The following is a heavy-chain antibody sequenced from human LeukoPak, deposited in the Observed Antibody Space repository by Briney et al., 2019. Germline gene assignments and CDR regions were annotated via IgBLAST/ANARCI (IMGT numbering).Heavy chain of an antibody. CDR2: INHSGST. D-gene: IGHD2-15*01. Sequence: SETLSLTCAVYGGSFSGYYWSWIRQPPGKGLEWIGEINHSGSTNYNPSLKSRVTISVDTSKNQFSLKPSSVTAADTAVYYCARGGYCSGGSCYTREYYYYYYGMDVWGQGTTVTVSS. J-gene: IGHJ6*02. CDR1: GGSFSGYY. CDR3: ARGGYCSGGSCYTREYYYYYYGMDV. V-gene: IGHV4-34*09.